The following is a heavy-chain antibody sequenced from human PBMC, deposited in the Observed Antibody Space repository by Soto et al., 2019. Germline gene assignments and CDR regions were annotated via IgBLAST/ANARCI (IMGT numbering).Heavy chain of an antibody. Sequence: SETLSLTCTVSGGSISSYYWSWIRQPPGKGLEWIGYIYYSGSTNYNPSLKSRVTISVDTSKNQFSLKLSSVTAADTAVYYCARHSRYFNDNWFDPWGQGTLVTAPQ. J-gene: IGHJ5*02. CDR3: ARHSRYFNDNWFDP. D-gene: IGHD3-9*01. CDR1: GGSISSYY. V-gene: IGHV4-59*08. CDR2: IYYSGST.